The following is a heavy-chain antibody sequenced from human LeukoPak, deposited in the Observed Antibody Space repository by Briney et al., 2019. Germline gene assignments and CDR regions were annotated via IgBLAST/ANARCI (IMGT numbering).Heavy chain of an antibody. V-gene: IGHV3-23*01. CDR2: ISGSGGST. CDR3: ARVWDYYDSSGYTYYFDY. D-gene: IGHD3-22*01. CDR1: GFTFSSYA. J-gene: IGHJ4*02. Sequence: GGSLRLSCAASGFTFSSYAMSWVRQAPGKGLEWVSAISGSGGSTYYADSVKGRFTISRDNSKNTLYLQMNSLRAEDTAVYYCARVWDYYDSSGYTYYFDYWGQGTLVTVSS.